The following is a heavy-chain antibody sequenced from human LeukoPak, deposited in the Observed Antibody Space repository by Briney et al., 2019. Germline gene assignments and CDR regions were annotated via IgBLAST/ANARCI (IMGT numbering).Heavy chain of an antibody. CDR3: AKAGGSSWAVLDY. CDR1: GFTFRSNG. V-gene: IGHV3-30*02. Sequence: QSGGSLRLSCAASGFTFRSNGMHWVRQAPGKGLEWVAFIRFDGSNTYYADSVKGRLTISRDTSKNTLYLQMNSLRPEDTAVYYCAKAGGSSWAVLDYWGQGTLVTVSS. D-gene: IGHD6-13*01. J-gene: IGHJ4*02. CDR2: IRFDGSNT.